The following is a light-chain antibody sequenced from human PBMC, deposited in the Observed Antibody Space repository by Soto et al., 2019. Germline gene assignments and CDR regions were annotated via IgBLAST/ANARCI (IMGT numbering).Light chain of an antibody. CDR1: QDLSNY. J-gene: IGKJ4*01. CDR2: DAS. V-gene: IGKV1-33*01. CDR3: QQDNRFPLT. Sequence: DIQMTQSPSYLSASVGDRVTITCQAIQDLSNYLNWYQQKLGKAPKLLIYDASNLATGSPSRFSASGSGTDFPLTISSLQTADIATYYCQQDNRFPLTFGGGTKVEIK.